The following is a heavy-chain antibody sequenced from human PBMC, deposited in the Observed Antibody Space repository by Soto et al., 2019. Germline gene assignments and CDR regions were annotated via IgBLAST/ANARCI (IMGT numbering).Heavy chain of an antibody. CDR2: IYHSGST. D-gene: IGHD4-17*01. CDR1: GGSIISARW. V-gene: IGHV4-4*02. CDR3: ASRDPYGDYAHAYDI. Sequence: VQLQESGPGLVKPSGTLSLTCAVSGGSIISARWWNWVRQPPGKGLEWIGDIYHSGSTEYHPSLKRRVTISLDKSRKHFSLRLNSVTAAYTALYYCASRDPYGDYAHAYDIWGQGTVVTVSS. J-gene: IGHJ3*02.